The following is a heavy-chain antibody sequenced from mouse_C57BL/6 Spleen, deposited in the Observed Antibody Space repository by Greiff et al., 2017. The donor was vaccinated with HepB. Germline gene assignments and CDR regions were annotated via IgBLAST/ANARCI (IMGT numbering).Heavy chain of an antibody. D-gene: IGHD2-1*01. J-gene: IGHJ1*03. CDR2: IYPGDGDT. Sequence: VQLKESGPELVKPGASVKISCKASGYAFSSSWMNWVKQRPGKGLEWIGRIYPGDGDTNYNGKFKGKATLTADKSSSTAYMQLSSLTSEDSAVYFCARHYGNYWYFDVWGTGTTVTVSS. V-gene: IGHV1-82*01. CDR3: ARHYGNYWYFDV. CDR1: GYAFSSSW.